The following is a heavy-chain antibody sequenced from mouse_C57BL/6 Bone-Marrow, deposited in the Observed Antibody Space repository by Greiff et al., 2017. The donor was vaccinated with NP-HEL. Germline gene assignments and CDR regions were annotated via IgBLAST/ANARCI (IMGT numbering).Heavy chain of an antibody. V-gene: IGHV1-82*01. CDR3: ARSDYDGGFAY. CDR1: GYAFSSSW. J-gene: IGHJ3*01. Sequence: QVQLQQSGPELVKPGASVKLSCKASGYAFSSSWMNWVKQRPGKGLEWIGRIYPGAGDTTYNGKFKGKATLAADKSTSTAYMQLSSLTSEDSAVYLCARSDYDGGFAYWGQGTLVTVSA. D-gene: IGHD2-4*01. CDR2: IYPGAGDT.